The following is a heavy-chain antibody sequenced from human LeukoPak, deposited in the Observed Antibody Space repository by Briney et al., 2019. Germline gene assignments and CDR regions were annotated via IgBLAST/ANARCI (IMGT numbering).Heavy chain of an antibody. J-gene: IGHJ4*02. CDR1: GFTFSSYA. Sequence: PGRSLRLSCAASGFTFSSYAMHWVRQAPGKGLEWVAVISYDGSNKYYADSVKGRFTISGDNSKNTLYLQMNSLRAEDTAVYYCAREWGLIVGTSGGHDYWGQGTLVTVSS. CDR2: ISYDGSNK. V-gene: IGHV3-30-3*01. D-gene: IGHD1-26*01. CDR3: AREWGLIVGTSGGHDY.